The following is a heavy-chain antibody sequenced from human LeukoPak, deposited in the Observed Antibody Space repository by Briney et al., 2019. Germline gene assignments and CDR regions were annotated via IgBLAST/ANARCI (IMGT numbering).Heavy chain of an antibody. Sequence: ASVKVSCKVSGYTLTELSMHWVRQAPGKGLEWMGGFDPEDGETIYARKFRGRVTMTRNTSISTAYMELSSLRSEDTAVYYCARVEDGDYEWGFDYWGQGTLVTVSS. D-gene: IGHD4-17*01. J-gene: IGHJ4*02. V-gene: IGHV1-24*01. CDR2: FDPEDGET. CDR3: ARVEDGDYEWGFDY. CDR1: GYTLTELS.